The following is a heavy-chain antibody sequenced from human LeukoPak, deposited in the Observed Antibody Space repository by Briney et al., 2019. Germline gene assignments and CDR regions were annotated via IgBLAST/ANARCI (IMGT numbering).Heavy chain of an antibody. V-gene: IGHV4-34*01. D-gene: IGHD6-13*01. CDR1: GGYFSGYY. CDR3: ARGLRRGSSSWYVWFDP. CDR2: INHSGST. Sequence: SETLSLTCAVYGGYFSGYYWSWIRQPPGKGLEWIGEINHSGSTNYNPSLQSRVTISVDTSKNHFSLKLSSVTAADTAVYYCARGLRRGSSSWYVWFDPWGQGTLVTVSS. J-gene: IGHJ5*02.